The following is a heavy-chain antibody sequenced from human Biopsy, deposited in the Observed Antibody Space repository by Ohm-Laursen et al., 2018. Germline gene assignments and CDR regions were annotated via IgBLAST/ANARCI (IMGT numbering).Heavy chain of an antibody. CDR1: GYTFTSFG. J-gene: IGHJ3*02. D-gene: IGHD1-14*01. CDR2: INAYNGDT. CDR3: ARDLTRQPRRGAFDI. V-gene: IGHV1-18*01. Sequence: ASVKDSCKTSGYTFTSFGFSWVRQAPGQGLEWMGWINAYNGDTDYAQKLQGRVSITTDTSTTTTYMELRSLRSDDSAVYYCARDLTRQPRRGAFDIWGQGTLVTVSS.